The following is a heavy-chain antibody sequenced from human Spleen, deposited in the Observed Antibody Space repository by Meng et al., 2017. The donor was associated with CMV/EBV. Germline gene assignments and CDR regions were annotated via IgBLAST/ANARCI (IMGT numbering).Heavy chain of an antibody. Sequence: GGSLRLSCAASGFTFSTYSMNWVRQAPGKGLEWVSSISSSSSYINYADSVNGRFTISRDNTKNSLYLQMNSLRAEDTAVYYCARNPYYDFWSGYYDYYGMDVWGQGTTVTVSS. V-gene: IGHV3-21*01. D-gene: IGHD3-3*01. J-gene: IGHJ6*02. CDR1: GFTFSTYS. CDR3: ARNPYYDFWSGYYDYYGMDV. CDR2: ISSSSSYI.